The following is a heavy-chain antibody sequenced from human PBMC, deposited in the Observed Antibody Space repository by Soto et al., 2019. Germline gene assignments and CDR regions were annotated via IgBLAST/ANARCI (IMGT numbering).Heavy chain of an antibody. V-gene: IGHV3-48*03. CDR3: ARDSRLLLSYYYYGMDV. CDR1: GFTFSSYE. CDR2: ISSSGSTI. Sequence: GGSLRLSCAASGFTFSSYEMNWVRQAPGKGLEWVSYISSSGSTIYYADSVKGRFTISRDNPKNSLYLQMNSLRAEDTAVYYCARDSRLLLSYYYYGMDVWGQGTTVTVSS. J-gene: IGHJ6*02. D-gene: IGHD2-15*01.